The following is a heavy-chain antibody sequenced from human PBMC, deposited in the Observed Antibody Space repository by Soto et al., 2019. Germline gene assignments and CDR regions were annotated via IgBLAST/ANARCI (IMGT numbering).Heavy chain of an antibody. CDR2: ISAYNGNT. CDR3: ARSLWKQLDPDDAFDI. V-gene: IGHV1-18*01. Sequence: QVQLVQSGAEVKKPGASVKVSCKASGYTFTSYGISWVRQAPGKGLEWMGWISAYNGNTNYAQKVQGRVTMTTDTSTSTAYMELRSLRSDDTAVYYCARSLWKQLDPDDAFDIWGQGTMVTVSS. CDR1: GYTFTSYG. J-gene: IGHJ3*02. D-gene: IGHD6-13*01.